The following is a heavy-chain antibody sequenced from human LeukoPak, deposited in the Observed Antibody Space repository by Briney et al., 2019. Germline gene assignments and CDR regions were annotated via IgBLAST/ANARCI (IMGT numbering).Heavy chain of an antibody. J-gene: IGHJ5*02. Sequence: SQTLSLTCTVSGGSISSGGYYWSWIRQRPGKGLEWIGYIYYSGSTYYNPSLKSRVTISVDTSKNQFSLKLSSVTAADTAVYYCARDRGDYYGSPNWFDPWGQGTLVTVSS. CDR1: GGSISSGGYY. D-gene: IGHD3-10*01. CDR2: IYYSGST. V-gene: IGHV4-31*03. CDR3: ARDRGDYYGSPNWFDP.